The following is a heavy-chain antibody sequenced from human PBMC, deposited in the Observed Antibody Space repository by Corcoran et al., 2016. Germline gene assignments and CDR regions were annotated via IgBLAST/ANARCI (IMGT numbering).Heavy chain of an antibody. Sequence: QLQLQESGPGLVKPSETLSLTCTVSGGSISSSSYYWGWIRQPPGKGLEWIGSIYYSGSTYYNPSLKSRVTISVDTSKNQFSLKLSSVTAADTAVYYCARAVSGSYYSDWGQGTLVTVSS. D-gene: IGHD1-26*01. J-gene: IGHJ4*02. CDR2: IYYSGST. V-gene: IGHV4-39*07. CDR3: ARAVSGSYYSD. CDR1: GGSISSSSYY.